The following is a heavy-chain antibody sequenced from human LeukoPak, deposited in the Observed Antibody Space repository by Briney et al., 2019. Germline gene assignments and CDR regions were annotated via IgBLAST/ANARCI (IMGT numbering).Heavy chain of an antibody. CDR1: GYTLTSYY. V-gene: IGHV1-46*01. Sequence: ASVKVSCKASGYTLTSYYMHWVRQAPGQGLEWMGIINPSGGSTSYAQKFQGRVTMTRDTSTSTVYMELSSLRSEDTAVYYCARDPPANWGSGYFDYWGQGTLVTVSS. CDR2: INPSGGST. D-gene: IGHD7-27*01. J-gene: IGHJ4*02. CDR3: ARDPPANWGSGYFDY.